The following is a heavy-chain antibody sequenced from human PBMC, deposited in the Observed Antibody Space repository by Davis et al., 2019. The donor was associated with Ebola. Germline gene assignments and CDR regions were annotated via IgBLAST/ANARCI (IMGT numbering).Heavy chain of an antibody. J-gene: IGHJ6*04. V-gene: IGHV3-48*01. CDR2: ISSSSSTI. D-gene: IGHD3-3*01. CDR3: ARSGLSFGVVKYHYGMDV. Sequence: GESLKISCAASGFTFSRYAMNWVRQAPGKGLEWVSYISSSSSTIYYADSVKGRFTISRDNAKNTLYLQMNSLRAEDTAVYYCARSGLSFGVVKYHYGMDVWGKGTTVTVSS. CDR1: GFTFSRYA.